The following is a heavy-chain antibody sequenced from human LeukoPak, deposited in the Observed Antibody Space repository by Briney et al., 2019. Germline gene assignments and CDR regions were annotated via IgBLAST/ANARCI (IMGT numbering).Heavy chain of an antibody. V-gene: IGHV4-59*01. CDR3: ARGPSAAVKYLDF. D-gene: IGHD6-13*01. CDR1: GGSISSYY. Sequence: SETLSLTCTVSGGSISSYYWSWIRQPPGKGLEWLGYNYYTGSSNYNPSLKSRVSISVDTSKNQFSLKLSSVTAADTAVYYCARGPSAAVKYLDFWGQGTLVTVSS. J-gene: IGHJ4*02. CDR2: NYYTGSS.